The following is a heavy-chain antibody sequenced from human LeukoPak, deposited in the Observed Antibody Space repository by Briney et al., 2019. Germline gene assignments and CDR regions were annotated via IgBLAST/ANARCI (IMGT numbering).Heavy chain of an antibody. D-gene: IGHD6-13*01. CDR2: ISGSGGST. V-gene: IGHV3-23*01. CDR1: GFTFSSYA. Sequence: GGSLRLSCAASGFTFSSYAMSWVRQAPGKGLEWVSAISGSGGSTYYADSVKGRFTISRDNSKNTLYLQVNSLRAEDTAVYYCARPAAAAKAYDYWGQGTLVTVSS. J-gene: IGHJ4*02. CDR3: ARPAAAAKAYDY.